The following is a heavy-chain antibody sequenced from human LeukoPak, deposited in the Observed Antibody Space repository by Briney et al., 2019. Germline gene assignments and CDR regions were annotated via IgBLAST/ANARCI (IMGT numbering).Heavy chain of an antibody. CDR3: ARGGHDFNPFYW. D-gene: IGHD2-21*02. J-gene: IGHJ4*02. Sequence: GGSLRLSCAASGFSFSIYAMGWVRQAPGKGLEWVSSIKNGGNDSFYADSVKGRFTISRDNSKNTLFLQLSSLRAEDSAVYYCARGGHDFNPFYWWGQGTLVTVSS. CDR1: GFSFSIYA. V-gene: IGHV3-23*01. CDR2: IKNGGNDS.